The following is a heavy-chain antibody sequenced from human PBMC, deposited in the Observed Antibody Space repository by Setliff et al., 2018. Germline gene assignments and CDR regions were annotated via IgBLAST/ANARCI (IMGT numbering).Heavy chain of an antibody. CDR3: ARGRNIAARLLDS. Sequence: SETLSLTCVVYGGSFSNYYWSWIRQPPGKGLEWIGEINHSGSTNYNPSLKSRVTISVDTSKDQFSLKVISMTAADTAVYYCARGRNIAARLLDSWGQGTLVTVSS. D-gene: IGHD6-6*01. CDR1: GGSFSNYY. V-gene: IGHV4-34*01. CDR2: INHSGST. J-gene: IGHJ4*02.